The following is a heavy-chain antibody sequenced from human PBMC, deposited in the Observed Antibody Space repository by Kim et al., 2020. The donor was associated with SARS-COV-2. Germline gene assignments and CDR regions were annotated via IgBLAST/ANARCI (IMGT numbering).Heavy chain of an antibody. CDR2: INPNSGGT. CDR3: ARALVVVVPAAIPGDAFDI. V-gene: IGHV1-2*02. J-gene: IGHJ3*02. CDR1: GYTFTGYY. D-gene: IGHD2-2*02. Sequence: ASVKVSCKASGYTFTGYYMHWVRQAPGQGLEWMGWINPNSGGTNYAQKFQGRVTMTRDTSISTAYMELSRLRSDDTTVYYCARALVVVVPAAIPGDAFDIWGQGTMVTVSS.